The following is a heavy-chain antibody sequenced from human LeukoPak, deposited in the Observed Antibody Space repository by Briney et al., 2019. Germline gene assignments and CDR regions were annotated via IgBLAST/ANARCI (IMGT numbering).Heavy chain of an antibody. J-gene: IGHJ4*02. Sequence: PSETLSLTCTVSGGSISSSSYYWGWIRQPPGKGLEWIGSIYYSGSTYYNPSLKSRVTISVDTSKNQFSLKLSSVTAADTAVYYCARVEGDYYDSSGYLDYWGQGTLVTVSS. CDR1: GGSISSSSYY. V-gene: IGHV4-39*07. D-gene: IGHD3-22*01. CDR3: ARVEGDYYDSSGYLDY. CDR2: IYYSGST.